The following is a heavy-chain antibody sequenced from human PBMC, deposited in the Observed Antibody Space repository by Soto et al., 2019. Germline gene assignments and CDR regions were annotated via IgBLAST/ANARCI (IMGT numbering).Heavy chain of an antibody. D-gene: IGHD3-22*01. Sequence: ASVKVSCKASGYTFTYYTVHWVRQAPGQRLEWMGWINAGDGNTKYSPNFQGRVTITKDTSASTVYMELSSLRSEDTAVYFCTRDYYYSSGYYAKFDSWGQGTLVTVSS. CDR1: GYTFTYYT. CDR2: INAGDGNT. V-gene: IGHV1-3*01. CDR3: TRDYYYSSGYYAKFDS. J-gene: IGHJ4*02.